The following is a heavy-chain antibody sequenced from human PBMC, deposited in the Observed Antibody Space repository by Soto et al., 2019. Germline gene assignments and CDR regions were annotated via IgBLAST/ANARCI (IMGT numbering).Heavy chain of an antibody. CDR1: SDSISSYY. Sequence: SETLSLTCTVSSDSISSYYWSWIRQPPGKRLEWIGYISYSGSTDYNPSLKSRVTISGGTSKNQFSLKVSSVTAADTAVYYCARGTSWQLPFDYWGQGTLVTVSA. D-gene: IGHD6-13*01. J-gene: IGHJ4*02. CDR3: ARGTSWQLPFDY. CDR2: ISYSGST. V-gene: IGHV4-59*01.